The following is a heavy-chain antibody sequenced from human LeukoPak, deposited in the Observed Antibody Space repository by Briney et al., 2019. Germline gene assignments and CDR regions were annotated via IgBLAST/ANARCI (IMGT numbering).Heavy chain of an antibody. V-gene: IGHV4-59*08. Sequence: SETLSLTCVVSGGSLSTHHWSWIRQSPGRGLEWIGYISDSGSTNYNPSLKSRVTISVDTSKNQFSLKLSSVTAADTAVYYCARQGSGWGTPYYFDYWGQGTLVTVSS. J-gene: IGHJ4*02. CDR3: ARQGSGWGTPYYFDY. D-gene: IGHD1/OR15-1a*01. CDR2: ISDSGST. CDR1: GGSLSTHH.